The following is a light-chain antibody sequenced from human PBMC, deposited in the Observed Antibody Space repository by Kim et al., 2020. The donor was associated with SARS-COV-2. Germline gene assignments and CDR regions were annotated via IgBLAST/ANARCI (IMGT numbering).Light chain of an antibody. J-gene: IGLJ2*01. Sequence: KTVTISSPRSSGSIASNYVQWYQQRPGSAPTTVIYEDNQRPSGVPDRFSGSIDSSSNSASLTISGLKTEDEADYYCQSYDSSNVVFGGGTQLTVL. CDR2: EDN. CDR3: QSYDSSNVV. V-gene: IGLV6-57*03. CDR1: SGSIASNY.